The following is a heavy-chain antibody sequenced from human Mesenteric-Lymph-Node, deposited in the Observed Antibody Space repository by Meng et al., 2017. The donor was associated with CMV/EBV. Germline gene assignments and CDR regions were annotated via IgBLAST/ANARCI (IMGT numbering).Heavy chain of an antibody. V-gene: IGHV1-18*01. CDR2: ISAYNCNT. Sequence: ASVKVSCKASVYSFTSYGISWVRQAPGQALEWMGWISAYNCNTNYAQKLQGRVTMTTDTSTSTAYMELRSLRSDDTAVYYCAREAVYTLWSGHSSWFDTWGQGTLVTVSS. CDR1: VYSFTSYG. D-gene: IGHD3-3*01. CDR3: AREAVYTLWSGHSSWFDT. J-gene: IGHJ5*02.